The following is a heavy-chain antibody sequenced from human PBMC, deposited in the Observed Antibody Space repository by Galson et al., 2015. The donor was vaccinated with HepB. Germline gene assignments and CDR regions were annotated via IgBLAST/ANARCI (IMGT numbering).Heavy chain of an antibody. V-gene: IGHV6-1*01. D-gene: IGHD3-10*01. CDR3: ARIPSGYYGSGSYYRGHYYYYYGMDV. J-gene: IGHJ6*02. Sequence: CAISGDSVSSNSAAWNWIRQSPSRGLEWLGRTYYRSKWYNDYAVSVKSRITINPDTSKNQFSLQLNSVTPEDTAVYYCARIPSGYYGSGSYYRGHYYYYYGMDVWGQGTTVTVSS. CDR2: TYYRSKWYN. CDR1: GDSVSSNSAA.